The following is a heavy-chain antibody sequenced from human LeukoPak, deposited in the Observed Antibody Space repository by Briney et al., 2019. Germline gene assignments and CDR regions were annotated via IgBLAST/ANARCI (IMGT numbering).Heavy chain of an antibody. J-gene: IGHJ4*02. CDR3: ARAGGGSRMGYYFDY. D-gene: IGHD3-16*01. CDR2: ISYDGSNK. CDR1: GFTFSSYA. Sequence: PGGSLRLSRAASGFTFSSYAMHWVRQAPGKGLEWVAVISYDGSNKYYADSVKGRFTISRDNSKNTLYLQMNSLRAEDTAVYYCARAGGGSRMGYYFDYWGQGTLVTVSS. V-gene: IGHV3-30-3*01.